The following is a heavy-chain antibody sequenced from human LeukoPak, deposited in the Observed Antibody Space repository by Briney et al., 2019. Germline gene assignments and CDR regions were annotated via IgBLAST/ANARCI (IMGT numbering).Heavy chain of an antibody. CDR2: ISGSGGST. CDR1: GFTFSSYA. CDR3: AKRGSRAGLWSGSTGAFDY. Sequence: GGSLRLSCAASGFTFSSYAMSWVRQAPGKGLEWVSAISGSGGSTYYADSVKGRFTISRDNSKNTLYLQMNSLRAEDTAVYYCAKRGSRAGLWSGSTGAFDYWGQGTLVTVSS. J-gene: IGHJ4*02. V-gene: IGHV3-23*01. D-gene: IGHD3-3*01.